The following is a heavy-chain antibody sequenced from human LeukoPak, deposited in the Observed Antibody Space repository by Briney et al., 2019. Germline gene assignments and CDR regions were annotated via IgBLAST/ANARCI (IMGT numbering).Heavy chain of an antibody. V-gene: IGHV3-9*01. D-gene: IGHD5-12*01. CDR1: GFTFDDYA. CDR3: ARGADIVATFDY. Sequence: GGSLRLSCAASGFTFDDYAMHWVRQAPGKGLEWVSGISWNSGSIGYVDSVKGRFTISRDNAKNSLYLQMNSLRAEDTAVYYCARGADIVATFDYWGQGTLVTVSS. CDR2: ISWNSGSI. J-gene: IGHJ4*02.